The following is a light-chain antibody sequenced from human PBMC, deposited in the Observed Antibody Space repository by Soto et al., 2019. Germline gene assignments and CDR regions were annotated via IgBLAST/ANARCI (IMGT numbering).Light chain of an antibody. Sequence: SVLTQPPSASGTPGQRVTISCSGSSSNFASNSVYWYQQVPGTAPKLLIYKSNQRPSGVADRFSGSKSGTSASLAISGLRSEDEADYYCVTWDDNLSCVLFGGGTKLTVL. J-gene: IGLJ2*01. CDR3: VTWDDNLSCVL. V-gene: IGLV1-47*01. CDR1: SSNFASNS. CDR2: KSN.